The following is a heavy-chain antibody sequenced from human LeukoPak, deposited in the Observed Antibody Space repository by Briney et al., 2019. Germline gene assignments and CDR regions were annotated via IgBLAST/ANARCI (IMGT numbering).Heavy chain of an antibody. V-gene: IGHV3-21*01. CDR1: GFTFSTYS. CDR3: ARDYPMTTVTPYDY. Sequence: GGSLRHSCAASGFTFSTYSMNWVRQAPGKGLEWVSFISSSSNYIYYADSVKGRFTISRDNAKNSLYLQMNSLRAEDTAVYYCARDYPMTTVTPYDYWGQGTLVTVSS. D-gene: IGHD4-17*01. CDR2: ISSSSNYI. J-gene: IGHJ4*02.